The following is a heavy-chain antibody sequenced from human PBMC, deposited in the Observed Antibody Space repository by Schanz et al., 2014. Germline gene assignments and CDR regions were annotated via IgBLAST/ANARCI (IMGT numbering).Heavy chain of an antibody. CDR1: GFTFSTYA. Sequence: VQLVESGGALVQPGGSLRLSCSASGFTFSTYAMSWARQTPGKGLEWVSGIEFSGGTTYYADSVKGRFTISRDNSKNILTMQMSSLRAEDTAVYYCARQPGRITVSGVVSNWFDPWGQGTLVTVSS. CDR2: IEFSGGTT. D-gene: IGHD3-3*01. CDR3: ARQPGRITVSGVVSNWFDP. J-gene: IGHJ5*02. V-gene: IGHV3-23*04.